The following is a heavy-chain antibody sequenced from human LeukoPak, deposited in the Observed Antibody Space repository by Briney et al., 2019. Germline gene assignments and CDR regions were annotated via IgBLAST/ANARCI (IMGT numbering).Heavy chain of an antibody. V-gene: IGHV1-3*01. CDR2: INAGNGDT. D-gene: IGHD3-22*01. Sequence: ASVKVSCETSGYIFMSYYMHWVRQAPGQRLEWMGWINAGNGDTKYSQKFQGRVTITRDTSATTAYMELSSLRSEDTAVYYCARVYSDSSAYYYGSFAFDIWGQGTMVTVSS. CDR3: ARVYSDSSAYYYGSFAFDI. CDR1: GYIFMSYY. J-gene: IGHJ3*02.